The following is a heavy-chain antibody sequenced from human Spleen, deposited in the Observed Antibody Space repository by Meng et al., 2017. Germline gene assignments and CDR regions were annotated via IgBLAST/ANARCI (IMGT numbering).Heavy chain of an antibody. CDR1: GYSFTTYG. Sequence: QVQLVQSEAEVKNPGASVKVSCKTSGYSFTTYGIHWVRQAPGQSLEWMGWVNAASGNTRYSQKFQDRVTINRDTSASSAYMEVSSLRSEDTAVYYCAKSSLHAGTLYFDSWGQGTLVTVSS. CDR2: VNAASGNT. CDR3: AKSSLHAGTLYFDS. D-gene: IGHD2-21*02. J-gene: IGHJ4*02. V-gene: IGHV1-3*01.